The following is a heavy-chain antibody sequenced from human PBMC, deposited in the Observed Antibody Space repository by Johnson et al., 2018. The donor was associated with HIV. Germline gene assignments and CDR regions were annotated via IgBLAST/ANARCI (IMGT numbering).Heavy chain of an antibody. CDR3: ARLVSSSFTHAFDI. D-gene: IGHD3-22*01. CDR2: ISSGGSVR. J-gene: IGHJ3*02. V-gene: IGHV3-11*01. Sequence: QVQLVESGGGLVKPGGSLRLSCAASGFTFSDYYMNWIRQAPGKGLEWLSTISSGGSVRYYAESVQGRFTISRDNAENSLYLQMNSLRAEDTALYYCARLVSSSFTHAFDIWGQGTMVTVSS. CDR1: GFTFSDYY.